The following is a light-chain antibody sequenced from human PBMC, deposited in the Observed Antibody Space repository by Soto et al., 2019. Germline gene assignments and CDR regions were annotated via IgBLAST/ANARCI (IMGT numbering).Light chain of an antibody. CDR1: SGHISYI. V-gene: IGLV4-60*03. CDR3: ETWDTYTRV. J-gene: IGLJ3*02. CDR2: LEGSGID. Sequence: QPVLTQSSSASASLGSSVKLTCTLSSGHISYIIAWHQQQPGKAPRYQMKLEGSGIDQKGSGVPDRFSGSSSGADRYLTISNLQADDEADYYCETWDTYTRVFGGGTKLTVL.